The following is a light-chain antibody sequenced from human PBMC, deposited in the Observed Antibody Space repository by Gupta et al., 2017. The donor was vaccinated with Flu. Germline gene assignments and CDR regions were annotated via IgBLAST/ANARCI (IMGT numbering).Light chain of an antibody. J-gene: IGKJ2*01. CDR3: QQYKSYPYN. CDR1: QSISSW. Sequence: QMIQSPSTLPASVGDRVTITCVASQSISSWLVWYQQKPEKAPKIIISKGSDLESGVPSRFSGSWSGTVFTLTIDSLQPDDSATYYFQQYKSYPYNFGQGTKLEIK. CDR2: KGS. V-gene: IGKV1-5*03.